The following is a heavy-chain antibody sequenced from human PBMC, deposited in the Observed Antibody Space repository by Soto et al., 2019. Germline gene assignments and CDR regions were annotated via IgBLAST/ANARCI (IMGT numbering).Heavy chain of an antibody. CDR2: INTDNGDA. Sequence: QVQLVQSGAEVKKPGASVKVSCKASGYTFTSYSIHWVRQAPGQGLEWIGWINTDNGDAKYSQKFQGRVNVTRDTSATTAYMEVSSLRSEDTAVYYCARDQGYVVYCGLGTLVTVSS. J-gene: IGHJ4*03. CDR1: GYTFTSYS. V-gene: IGHV1-3*04. CDR3: ARDQGYVVY.